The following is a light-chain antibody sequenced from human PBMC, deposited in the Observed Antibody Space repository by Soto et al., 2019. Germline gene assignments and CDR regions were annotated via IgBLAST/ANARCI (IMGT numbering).Light chain of an antibody. CDR3: TSYTRSSLLVV. CDR2: DVT. CDR1: SSDIGGYNY. Sequence: QSALTQPASVSGSPGQSITISCTGTSSDIGGYNYVSWYQQHPDKAPKLMIYDVTNRPSGVSDRFSGSKSGNTASLTISGLQAEDEADYYCTSYTRSSLLVVFGGGTKVTVL. J-gene: IGLJ2*01. V-gene: IGLV2-14*03.